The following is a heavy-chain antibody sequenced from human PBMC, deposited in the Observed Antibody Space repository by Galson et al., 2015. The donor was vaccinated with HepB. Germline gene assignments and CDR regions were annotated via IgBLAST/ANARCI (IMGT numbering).Heavy chain of an antibody. CDR3: ALGKLGNAFDI. D-gene: IGHD7-27*01. V-gene: IGHV1-69*13. CDR1: GGTFSSYA. Sequence: SVKVSCKASGGTFSSYAISWVRQAPGQGLEWMGGIIPIFGTANYAQKFQGRVTITVDESTSTAYMELSSLRSEDTAMYYCALGKLGNAFDIWGQGTMVTVSS. CDR2: IIPIFGTA. J-gene: IGHJ3*02.